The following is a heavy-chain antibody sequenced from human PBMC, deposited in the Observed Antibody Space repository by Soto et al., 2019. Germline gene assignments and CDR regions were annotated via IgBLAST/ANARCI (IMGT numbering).Heavy chain of an antibody. Sequence: QLQESGSGLVKPSETLSLTCTVSGDSISSGRYSWTWIRQPPGKGLEWIGYIYHVGNTFYNTSIKSRAALAVDKSKNQFFLRLNSVTAADTAMYYCARGITGTMFDYWGQGILVTVSS. CDR2: IYHVGNT. CDR1: GDSISSGRYS. V-gene: IGHV4-30-2*01. D-gene: IGHD1-7*01. J-gene: IGHJ4*02. CDR3: ARGITGTMFDY.